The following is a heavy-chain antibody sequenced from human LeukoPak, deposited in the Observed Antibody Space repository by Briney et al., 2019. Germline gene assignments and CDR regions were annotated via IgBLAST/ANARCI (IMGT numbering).Heavy chain of an antibody. J-gene: IGHJ4*02. CDR1: GFTFSSSA. CDR3: AKQLGYCSDGSCYFPY. CDR2: ISNNGGYT. Sequence: GGSLRLFCAASGFTFSSSAMSWVRQAPGKGLEWVSAISNNGGYTYYADSVQGRFTISRDNSKSTLCLQMNSLRTEDTAVYYCAKQLGYCSDGSCYFPYWGQGTLVTVSS. D-gene: IGHD2-15*01. V-gene: IGHV3-23*01.